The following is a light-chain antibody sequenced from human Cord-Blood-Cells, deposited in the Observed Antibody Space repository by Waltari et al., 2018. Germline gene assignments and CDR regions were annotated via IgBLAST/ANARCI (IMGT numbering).Light chain of an antibody. Sequence: EIVLTQSPGTLSLSPGERATLSCRASQSVSSSYLAWYQQKPGQATRLLIYGASSMATGIPDRFSGSGSGTDFTLTISRLEPEDFAVYYCQQYGSSPTFGQGTKVEIK. CDR3: QQYGSSPT. J-gene: IGKJ1*01. CDR2: GAS. V-gene: IGKV3-20*01. CDR1: QSVSSSY.